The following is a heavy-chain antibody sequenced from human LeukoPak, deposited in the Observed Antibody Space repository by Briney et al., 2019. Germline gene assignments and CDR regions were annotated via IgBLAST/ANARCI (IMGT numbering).Heavy chain of an antibody. V-gene: IGHV3-74*01. J-gene: IGHJ6*03. CDR3: ARAELELRGFGYYYYYMDV. CDR1: GFTFSTYW. CDR2: INSDGSST. Sequence: PGGSLRLSCAASGFTFSTYWMNWVGQAPGKGLVWVSRINSDGSSTNYADSIKGRFTSSRDNAKNTLYLQMNSLRAEDTAVYYCARAELELRGFGYYYYYMDVWGKGTTVTVSS. D-gene: IGHD1-7*01.